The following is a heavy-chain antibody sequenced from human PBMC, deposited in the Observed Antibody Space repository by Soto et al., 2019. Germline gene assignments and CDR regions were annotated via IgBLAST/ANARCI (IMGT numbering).Heavy chain of an antibody. D-gene: IGHD3-3*01. V-gene: IGHV4-34*01. CDR2: INHRGST. J-gene: IGHJ4*02. CDR3: ATSDFDFWSGYYRGYYFDY. Sequence: QVHLQQWGAGLLKPSETLSLTCAVYGGSFTGYYWSWILQPPGKGLEWIGEINHRGSTNYNPSLRSRVTISVDTSKYQFSLKLNSVTAADTAVYYCATSDFDFWSGYYRGYYFDYWGQGTLVTVFS. CDR1: GGSFTGYY.